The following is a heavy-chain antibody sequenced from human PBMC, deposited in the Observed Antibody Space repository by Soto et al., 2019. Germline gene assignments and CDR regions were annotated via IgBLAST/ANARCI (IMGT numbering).Heavy chain of an antibody. V-gene: IGHV1-2*02. CDR2: INPNSGGT. J-gene: IGHJ4*02. D-gene: IGHD6-19*01. CDR3: VNGATVEGSTDSCAYHPFDF. CDR1: GYTFTDYY. Sequence: QVQLVQSGAEVKKPGASVEVSCKASGYTFTDYYIHWVRQAPGQGLEWMGWINPNSGGTDYAEKFQGRVTMTRNTSIGTINMEHNRLNSDDTDVYYCVNGATVEGSTDSCAYHPFDFWGQGTMVTVSS.